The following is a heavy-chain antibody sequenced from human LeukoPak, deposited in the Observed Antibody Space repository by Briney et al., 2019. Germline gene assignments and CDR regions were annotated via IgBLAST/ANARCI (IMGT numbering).Heavy chain of an antibody. V-gene: IGHV3-23*01. CDR1: GFSFSSYA. CDR3: ARDNSDYDSSFFDY. Sequence: PGGSLRLSCAASGFSFSSYAMSWVRQAPGKGLEWVSSISGGSGSTYYADSVKGRFTVSRDNAKNSLFLQMNSLRAEDTAVYYCARDNSDYDSSFFDYWGQGTLVTVSS. J-gene: IGHJ4*02. CDR2: ISGGSGST. D-gene: IGHD3-22*01.